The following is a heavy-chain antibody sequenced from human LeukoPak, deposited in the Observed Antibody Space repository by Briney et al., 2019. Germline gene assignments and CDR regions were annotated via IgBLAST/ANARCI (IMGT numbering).Heavy chain of an antibody. Sequence: QSGGSLRLSCGGAGFTFSSYAMSWVRQAPGKGLEWVSVIYSGGSTYYADSVKGRFTISRHNSKNTLYLQMNSLRAEDTAVYYCARISRYCGGDCHFDYWGQGTLVTVSS. V-gene: IGHV3-53*04. D-gene: IGHD2-21*02. CDR2: IYSGGST. CDR3: ARISRYCGGDCHFDY. CDR1: GFTFSSYA. J-gene: IGHJ4*02.